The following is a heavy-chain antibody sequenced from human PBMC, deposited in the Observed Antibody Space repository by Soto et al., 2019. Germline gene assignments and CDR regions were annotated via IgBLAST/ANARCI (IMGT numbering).Heavy chain of an antibody. J-gene: IGHJ4*02. D-gene: IGHD2-15*01. V-gene: IGHV1-3*01. CDR1: SYTFTSYC. Sequence: ASVKVSFTASSYTFTSYCMHWVRQAPGQRLEWMGWINAGNGNTKYSQKFQGRVTITRDTSASTAYMELSSLRSENTAVYYCARDLGGWPDEWGQGPLVTAAS. CDR3: ARDLGGWPDE. CDR2: INAGNGNT.